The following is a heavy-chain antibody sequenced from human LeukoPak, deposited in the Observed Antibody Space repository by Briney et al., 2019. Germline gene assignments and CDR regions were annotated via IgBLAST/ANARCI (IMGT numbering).Heavy chain of an antibody. CDR2: INPNSSGT. CDR3: ARAPRDVWSGHPYYGMDV. D-gene: IGHD3-3*01. CDR1: RYTFTGYS. Sequence: ASVKVSCKASRYTFTGYSMHWVRQAPGQGLEWMGWINPNSSGTNYAQKFQGWITMTRDTSISTAYMELSRLRSDDTAVYYCARAPRDVWSGHPYYGMDVWGQGTTVTVSS. V-gene: IGHV1-2*04. J-gene: IGHJ6*02.